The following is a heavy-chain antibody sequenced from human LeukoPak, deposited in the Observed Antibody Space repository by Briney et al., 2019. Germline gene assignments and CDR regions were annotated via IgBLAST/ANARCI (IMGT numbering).Heavy chain of an antibody. J-gene: IGHJ4*02. CDR2: IKQDGSEK. CDR3: ARDLRGSRLLWFGELSTFDY. CDR1: GFTFSSYW. V-gene: IGHV3-7*01. D-gene: IGHD3-10*01. Sequence: GGSLRLSCAASGFTFSSYWMSWVRQAPGKGREWVANIKQDGSEKYYVDSVKGRFTISRDNAKNSLYLQMNSLRAEDTAVYYCARDLRGSRLLWFGELSTFDYWGQGTLVTVSS.